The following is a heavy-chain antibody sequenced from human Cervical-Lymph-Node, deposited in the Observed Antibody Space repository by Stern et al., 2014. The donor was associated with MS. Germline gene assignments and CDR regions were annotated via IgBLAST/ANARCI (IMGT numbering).Heavy chain of an antibody. Sequence: QVQLQESGPGLVKPSGTLSLTCAVSGGSITSSHWWSWVRQPPGKGLEGIGEVFLSGSTNYNSSLKSRVSVSLDKSKKQFSLTLNSVTAADTAVYYCARRASGYYFDSWGQGTLVTVSS. J-gene: IGHJ4*02. CDR3: ARRASGYYFDS. D-gene: IGHD3-10*01. CDR1: GGSITSSHW. V-gene: IGHV4-4*02. CDR2: VFLSGST.